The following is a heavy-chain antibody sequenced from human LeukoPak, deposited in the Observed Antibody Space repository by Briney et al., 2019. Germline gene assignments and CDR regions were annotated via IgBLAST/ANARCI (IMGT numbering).Heavy chain of an antibody. D-gene: IGHD2/OR15-2a*01. Sequence: SQTLSLTCTVSGGSISGGGYYWGWIRQHPGKGLEWIGYIYYSGSASYNSSLKSRVTISVDTSKNQFSLKLSSVTAADTAVYYCARGPEYWLPDYYYYGMDVWGQGTTVTVSS. CDR3: ARGPEYWLPDYYYYGMDV. V-gene: IGHV4-31*03. CDR1: GGSISGGGYY. CDR2: IYYSGSA. J-gene: IGHJ6*02.